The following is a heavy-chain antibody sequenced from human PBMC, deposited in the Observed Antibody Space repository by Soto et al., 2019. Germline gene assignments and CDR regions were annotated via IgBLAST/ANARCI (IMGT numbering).Heavy chain of an antibody. CDR3: AKDRLIVVVMSYGMDV. Sequence: QVQLVESGGGVVQPGRSLRLSCAASGFTFSSYGMHWVRQAPGKGLEWVAVISYDGSNKYYADSVKGRFTISRDNSKNTLYLQMNSLRAEDTAVYYCAKDRLIVVVMSYGMDVWGQGTTVTVSS. D-gene: IGHD3-22*01. V-gene: IGHV3-30*18. J-gene: IGHJ6*02. CDR2: ISYDGSNK. CDR1: GFTFSSYG.